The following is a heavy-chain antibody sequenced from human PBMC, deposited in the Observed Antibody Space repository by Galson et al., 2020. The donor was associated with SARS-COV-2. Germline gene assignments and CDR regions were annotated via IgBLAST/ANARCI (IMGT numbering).Heavy chain of an antibody. CDR3: ARGISIRVAAAGTHYYYYGMDG. CDR2: ISAYNGNT. J-gene: IGHJ6*02. CDR1: GYTFTSYG. V-gene: IGHV1-18*01. Sequence: ASVKVSCKASGYTFTSYGISWVRQAPGQGLEWMGWISAYNGNTNYAQKLQGRVTMTTDTSTSTAYMELRSLRSDDTAVYYCARGISIRVAAAGTHYYYYGMDGWGQGTTVTVSS. D-gene: IGHD6-13*01.